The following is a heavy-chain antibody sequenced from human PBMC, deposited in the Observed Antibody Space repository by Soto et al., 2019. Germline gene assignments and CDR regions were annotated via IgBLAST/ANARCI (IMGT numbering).Heavy chain of an antibody. CDR3: ARVSNPGYTYGLTTDY. J-gene: IGHJ4*02. CDR2: IWYDGSNK. D-gene: IGHD5-18*01. Sequence: GGSLRLSCAASGFTFSSYGMHWVRQAPGKGLEWVAVIWYDGSNKYYADSVKGRFTISRDNSKNTLYLQMNSLRAEDTAVYYCARVSNPGYTYGLTTDYWGQGTLVTVSS. CDR1: GFTFSSYG. V-gene: IGHV3-33*01.